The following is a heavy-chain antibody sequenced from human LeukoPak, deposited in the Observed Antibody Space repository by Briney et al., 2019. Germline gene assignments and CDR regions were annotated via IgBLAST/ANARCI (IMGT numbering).Heavy chain of an antibody. CDR1: GGSVSSSSYY. V-gene: IGHV4-39*07. CDR3: ARATRIVGGTLRSGLNSYYFDY. J-gene: IGHJ4*02. CDR2: IYYNGAT. D-gene: IGHD1-26*01. Sequence: ASETLSLTCTVSGGSVSSSSYYWGWIRQPPGKALEWIGTIYYNGATRYNPSLNSRATISVDTSKNQFSLKLSSVTAADTAVYYCARATRIVGGTLRSGLNSYYFDYWGQGTLVTVSS.